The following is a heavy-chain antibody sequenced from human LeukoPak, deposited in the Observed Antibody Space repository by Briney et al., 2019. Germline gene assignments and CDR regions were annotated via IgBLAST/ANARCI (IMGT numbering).Heavy chain of an antibody. J-gene: IGHJ5*02. Sequence: ASVKVSCKASGYTFTSYYMHWVRQAPGQGLEWMGIINPSGGSTSYAQKFQGRVTTTRDMSTSTDYMELSSLRSEDTAVYYCARDNSVEDTAWWFDPWGQGTLVTVSS. CDR1: GYTFTSYY. CDR3: ARDNSVEDTAWWFDP. V-gene: IGHV1-46*01. D-gene: IGHD4-23*01. CDR2: INPSGGST.